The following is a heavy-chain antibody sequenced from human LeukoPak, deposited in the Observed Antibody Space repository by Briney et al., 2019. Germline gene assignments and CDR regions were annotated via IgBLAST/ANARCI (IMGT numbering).Heavy chain of an antibody. CDR2: IYYSGST. D-gene: IGHD6-6*01. CDR3: ARDSRWAARRFYYYYMDV. V-gene: IGHV4-39*07. Sequence: SETLSLTCTVPGGSISSSSYYWGWIRQPPGKGLEWIGSIYYSGSTYYNPSLKSRVTISVDTSKNQFSLKLSSVTAADTAVYYCARDSRWAARRFYYYYMDVWGKGTTVTVS. CDR1: GGSISSSSYY. J-gene: IGHJ6*03.